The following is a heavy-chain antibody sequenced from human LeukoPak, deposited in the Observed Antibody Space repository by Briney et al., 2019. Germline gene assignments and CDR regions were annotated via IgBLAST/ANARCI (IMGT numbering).Heavy chain of an antibody. CDR1: GYTFTGYY. CDR2: INPNSGGT. Sequence: ASVKVSCKASGYTFTGYYMHWVRQAPGQGLEWMGWINPNSGGTNYAQKFQGRVTVTRDTSISTAYVELSRLRSDDTAVYYCARQGVPAAKHYYYYMDVWGKGTTVTVSS. J-gene: IGHJ6*03. D-gene: IGHD2-2*01. CDR3: ARQGVPAAKHYYYYMDV. V-gene: IGHV1-2*02.